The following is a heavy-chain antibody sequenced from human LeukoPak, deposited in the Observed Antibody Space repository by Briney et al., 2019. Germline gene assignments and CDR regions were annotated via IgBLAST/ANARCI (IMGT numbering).Heavy chain of an antibody. CDR3: ARDKSGYSSSWYDY. V-gene: IGHV1-24*01. CDR2: FDPEGGET. Sequence: ASVKVSCKVSGYTLTELSMHWVRQAPGKGLEWMGGFDPEGGETIYAQKFQGRVTMTEDTSTDTAYMELSSLRSEDTAVYYCARDKSGYSSSWYDYWGQGTLVTVSP. CDR1: GYTLTELS. D-gene: IGHD6-13*01. J-gene: IGHJ4*02.